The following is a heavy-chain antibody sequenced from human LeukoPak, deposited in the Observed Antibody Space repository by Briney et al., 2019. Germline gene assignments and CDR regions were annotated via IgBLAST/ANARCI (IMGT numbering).Heavy chain of an antibody. V-gene: IGHV3-53*01. CDR3: ARYTHSSGFDY. J-gene: IGHJ4*02. CDR2: IYSGGST. D-gene: IGHD6-19*01. Sequence: GGSLRFSCAASGLIVSSNYMSWVRQAPGKGLEWVSVIYSGGSTYYADSVKGRFTISRDNSKNTLYLQMNSLRAEDTAVYYCARYTHSSGFDYWGQGTLVTVSS. CDR1: GLIVSSNY.